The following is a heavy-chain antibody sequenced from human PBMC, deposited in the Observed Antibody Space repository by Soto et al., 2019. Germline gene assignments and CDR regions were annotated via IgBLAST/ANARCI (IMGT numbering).Heavy chain of an antibody. J-gene: IGHJ4*02. CDR2: IDQSGRT. Sequence: QLQQWGAGVLKPSETLSLTCAVSGGSFSDYYWTWIRQPPGKGLEWIGEIDQSGRTKYNPSLKSRVTISVAPTKTQFTVGLRPVSAADPAVYYSARGADRVYAVTGGDYWGQGTLVTVSS. V-gene: IGHV4-34*01. CDR1: GGSFSDYY. D-gene: IGHD3-16*01. CDR3: ARGADRVYAVTGGDY.